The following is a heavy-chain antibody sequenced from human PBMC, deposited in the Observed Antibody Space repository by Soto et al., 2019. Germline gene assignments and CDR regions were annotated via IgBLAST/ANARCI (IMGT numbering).Heavy chain of an antibody. V-gene: IGHV1-18*01. Sequence: QVRLVQSGAEVKKPGAPVKVSCKTSGFTFSYYGITWVRQAPGQGLECMGWISPYNGYTYYTQKFQGRVTMTTDTSTNTAYMELRSLRSDDTAVYYCARNDYERRAFDMWGQGTMVTVSS. D-gene: IGHD1-1*01. CDR2: ISPYNGYT. CDR3: ARNDYERRAFDM. CDR1: GFTFSYYG. J-gene: IGHJ3*02.